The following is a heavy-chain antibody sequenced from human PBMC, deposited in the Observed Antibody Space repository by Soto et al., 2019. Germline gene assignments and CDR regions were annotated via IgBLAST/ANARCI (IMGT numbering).Heavy chain of an antibody. CDR3: AREKAHYYDSSGYYLDAFDI. Sequence: QVQLVQSGAEVKKPGSSVKVSCKASGGTFSSYAISWVRQAPGQGLEWMGGIIPIFGTANYAQKIQGRVTITADESTSTAYMELSSLGSEDTAVYYCAREKAHYYDSSGYYLDAFDIWGQGTMVTVSS. CDR2: IIPIFGTA. V-gene: IGHV1-69*12. D-gene: IGHD3-22*01. J-gene: IGHJ3*02. CDR1: GGTFSSYA.